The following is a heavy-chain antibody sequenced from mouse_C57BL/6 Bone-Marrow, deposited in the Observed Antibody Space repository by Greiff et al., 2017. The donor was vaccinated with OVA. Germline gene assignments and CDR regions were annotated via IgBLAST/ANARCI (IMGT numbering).Heavy chain of an antibody. Sequence: VQLQESGPELVRPGASVKISCKAPGYTFTSHWMQWVRQRPGQGLEWIGEIFPGSGSTYYNAKFQGHATLTVATSSSTAYMQISSLTSEESAVYFCARGRNGNYPFAYWGRGTLVTVSA. CDR2: IFPGSGST. J-gene: IGHJ3*01. CDR3: ARGRNGNYPFAY. V-gene: IGHV1-56*01. D-gene: IGHD2-1*01. CDR1: GYTFTSHW.